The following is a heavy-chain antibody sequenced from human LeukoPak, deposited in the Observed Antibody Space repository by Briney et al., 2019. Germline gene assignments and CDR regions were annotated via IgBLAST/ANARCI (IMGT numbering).Heavy chain of an antibody. Sequence: GGSLRLSCAASGITFSTYWMSWVRQAPGKGLEWVANIKQDGSEQYYMDSVKGRFTISRDNAKNSLYLQMNSLRAEDTAVYYCVSSANSGSSQYFQHWGQGTLVTVSS. CDR3: VSSANSGSSQYFQH. CDR1: GITFSTYW. CDR2: IKQDGSEQ. D-gene: IGHD1-26*01. J-gene: IGHJ1*01. V-gene: IGHV3-7*01.